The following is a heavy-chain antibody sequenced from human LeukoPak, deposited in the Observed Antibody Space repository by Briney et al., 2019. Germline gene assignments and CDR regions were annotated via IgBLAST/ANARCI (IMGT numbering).Heavy chain of an antibody. V-gene: IGHV4-4*07. CDR1: GGSISSYY. Sequence: SETLSLTCTVSGGSISSYYWSWIRQPAGKGLEWIGRIYTSGSTNYNPSLKSRVTMSVDTSKNQFSLKLSSVTAADTAVYYCPRDWYSGSYGAFDIWGQGTMVTVSS. CDR2: IYTSGST. CDR3: PRDWYSGSYGAFDI. J-gene: IGHJ3*02. D-gene: IGHD1-26*01.